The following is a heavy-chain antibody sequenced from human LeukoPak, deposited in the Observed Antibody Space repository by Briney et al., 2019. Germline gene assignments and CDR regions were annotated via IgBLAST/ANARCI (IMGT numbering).Heavy chain of an antibody. CDR1: GFTFSSYA. V-gene: IGHV3-23*01. Sequence: GGSLRLSCAASGFTFSSYAMSWVRQAPGKGLEWVLAISGSGGSTYYADSVKGRFTISRDNSKNTLYLQMNSLRAEDTAVYYCAKGSTVTHVPGYWGQGTLVTVSS. D-gene: IGHD4-17*01. CDR2: ISGSGGST. CDR3: AKGSTVTHVPGY. J-gene: IGHJ4*02.